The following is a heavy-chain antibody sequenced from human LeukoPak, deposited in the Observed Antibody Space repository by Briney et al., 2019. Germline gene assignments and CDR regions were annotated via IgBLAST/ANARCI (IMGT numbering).Heavy chain of an antibody. CDR1: GYTFTSYA. J-gene: IGHJ6*03. CDR3: ARERENNYYDSSGYYSSYYYYYMDV. D-gene: IGHD3-22*01. CDR2: INTNTGNP. V-gene: IGHV7-4-1*02. Sequence: ASVKASCKASGYTFTSYAMNWVRQAPGQGLEWMGWINTNTGNPTYAQGFTGRFVFSLDTSVSTAYLQISSLKAEDTAVYYCARERENNYYDSSGYYSSYYYYYMDVWGKGTTVTISS.